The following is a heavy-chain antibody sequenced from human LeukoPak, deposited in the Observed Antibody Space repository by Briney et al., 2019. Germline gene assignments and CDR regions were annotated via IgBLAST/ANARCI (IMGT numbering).Heavy chain of an antibody. J-gene: IGHJ3*02. Sequence: ASVKVSCKVSGYTLTELSMHWVRQAPGKGLEWMGGFDPEDGETIYGQKFQGRVTMTEDTSTDTAYMELSRLRSDDTAVYYCARVQGGGTVYYYDSSGDGAFDIWGQGTMVTVSS. CDR2: FDPEDGET. V-gene: IGHV1-24*01. D-gene: IGHD3-22*01. CDR3: ARVQGGGTVYYYDSSGDGAFDI. CDR1: GYTLTELS.